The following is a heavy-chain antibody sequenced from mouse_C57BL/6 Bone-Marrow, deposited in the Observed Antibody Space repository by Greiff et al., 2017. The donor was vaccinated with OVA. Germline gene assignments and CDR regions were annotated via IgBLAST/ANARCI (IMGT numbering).Heavy chain of an antibody. CDR2: INPGSGGT. CDR1: GYAFTNYL. V-gene: IGHV1-54*01. J-gene: IGHJ3*01. CDR3: ARWGRP. Sequence: VKVVESGAELVRPGTSVKVSCKASGYAFTNYLIEWVKQRPGQGLEWIGVINPGSGGTNYNEKFKGKATLTADKSSSTAYMQLSSLTSEDSAVYFCARWGRPWGQGTLVTVSA.